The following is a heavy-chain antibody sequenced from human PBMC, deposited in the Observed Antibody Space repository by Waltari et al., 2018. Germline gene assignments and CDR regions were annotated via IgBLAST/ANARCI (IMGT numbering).Heavy chain of an antibody. D-gene: IGHD3-10*01. CDR2: SYSSGST. V-gene: IGHV4-59*01. Sequence: QVQLQESGPGLVKPSETLSLTCTVSGGSISSYYWSWIRQPPGKGLEWIGYSYSSGSTNYNPTLKSRVIISVDTSKNQFSREVRSMTAADTAVYYCARDRGYQDYWGQGTLVTVSS. CDR1: GGSISSYY. CDR3: ARDRGYQDY. J-gene: IGHJ4*02.